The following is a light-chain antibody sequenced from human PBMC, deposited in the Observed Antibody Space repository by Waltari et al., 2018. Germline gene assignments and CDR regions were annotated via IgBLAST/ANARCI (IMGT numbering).Light chain of an antibody. CDR2: DVS. V-gene: IGLV2-14*03. J-gene: IGLJ3*02. Sequence: QSALTQPASVSGSPGQSITLSCSGANSDVGIYNSVSWYQQHPGLAPKLLISDVSDRPSGVSDRFSGSKSGNTACLIISGLQAEDEGDYYCCSYTARDTLVFGGGTKVTVL. CDR3: CSYTARDTLV. CDR1: NSDVGIYNS.